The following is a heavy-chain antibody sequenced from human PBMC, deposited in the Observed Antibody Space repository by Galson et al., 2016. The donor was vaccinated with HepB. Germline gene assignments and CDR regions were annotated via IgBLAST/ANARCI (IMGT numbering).Heavy chain of an antibody. J-gene: IGHJ3*02. CDR2: IRWGAGTT. CDR1: GFSFDDFA. V-gene: IGHV3-9*01. Sequence: SLRLSCAASGFSFDDFAMHWVRQGPRKGLEWVAGIRWGAGTTGYADSVKGRFTISRDNAKNSLYLQMNSLRPDDTALYYCAKDIGGYVVELRSNLDPLGSTFDIWGQGTMVTVSS. CDR3: AKDIGGYVVELRSNLDPLGSTFDI. D-gene: IGHD5-12*01.